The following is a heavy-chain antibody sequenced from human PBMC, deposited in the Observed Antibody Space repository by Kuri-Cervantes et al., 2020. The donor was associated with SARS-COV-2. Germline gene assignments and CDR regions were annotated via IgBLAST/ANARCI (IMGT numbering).Heavy chain of an antibody. CDR2: ISGSGGST. Sequence: GESLKLSCAASGFTFRSYAMSWVRQAPGKGLEWVSAISGSGGSTYYADSVKGRFTISRDNSKNTLYLQMNSLRAEDTAVYYCAKSYRGKYQLLFLGYWGQGTLVTVSS. CDR3: AKSYRGKYQLLFLGY. D-gene: IGHD2-2*01. J-gene: IGHJ4*02. V-gene: IGHV3-23*01. CDR1: GFTFRSYA.